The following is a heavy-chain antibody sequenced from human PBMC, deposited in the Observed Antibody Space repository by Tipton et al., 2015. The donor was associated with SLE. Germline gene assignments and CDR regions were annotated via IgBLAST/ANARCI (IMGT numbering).Heavy chain of an antibody. J-gene: IGHJ4*02. CDR1: GFTVSSNY. V-gene: IGHV3-66*04. CDR3: ARHGKWELSDY. CDR2: IYSGGST. D-gene: IGHD1-26*01. Sequence: SLRLSCAASGFTVSSNYMSWVRQAPGKGLEWVSVIYSGGSTYYADSVKGRFTISRDNAKNSLYLQMNSLRAEDTAVYYCARHGKWELSDYWGQGTLVTVSS.